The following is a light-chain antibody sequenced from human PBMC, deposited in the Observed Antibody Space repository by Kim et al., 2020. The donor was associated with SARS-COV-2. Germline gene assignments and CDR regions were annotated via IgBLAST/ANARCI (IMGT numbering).Light chain of an antibody. V-gene: IGKV1-39*01. J-gene: IGKJ4*01. CDR3: QQTYNTPRT. CDR1: QSIGTS. CDR2: ATS. Sequence: ASVGDRVTITCRPTQSIGTSLNWFQQKPGKAPSLLIYATSNLQSGVPSRFRGSGYGTDFTLTINSLQPEDFATYFCQQTYNTPRTFGGGTKVEIK.